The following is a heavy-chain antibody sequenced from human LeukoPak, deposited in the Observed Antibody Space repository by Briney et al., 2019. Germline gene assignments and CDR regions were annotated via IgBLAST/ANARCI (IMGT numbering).Heavy chain of an antibody. CDR2: MNAYSNT. CDR1: GYTFINYG. Sequence: ASVKVSCKASGYTFINYGISWVRQAPGRGLEWMGWMNAYSNTSSAQNLQGRVTMTTDTPTSTAYMELRSLRADDTAVYYCARGGPFDYVKYYLDVWGKGTTVIVSS. V-gene: IGHV1-18*01. CDR3: ARGGPFDYVKYYLDV. J-gene: IGHJ6*03. D-gene: IGHD4-17*01.